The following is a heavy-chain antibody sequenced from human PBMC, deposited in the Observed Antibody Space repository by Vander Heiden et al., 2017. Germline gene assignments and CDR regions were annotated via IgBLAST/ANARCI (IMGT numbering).Heavy chain of an antibody. CDR3: AHFPGLLLNY. Sequence: QITLKESGPTLVKPTQTLTLTCTFSGFSLSISGVGVGWIRQPPGKALEWLALIYWNDEKRDSPSLKSRLTITKDTSKNQVVITMTNMDPVDTATYYCAHFPGLLLNYWGQGTLVTVYS. V-gene: IGHV2-5*01. D-gene: IGHD3-22*01. CDR2: IYWNDEK. CDR1: GFSLSISGVG. J-gene: IGHJ4*02.